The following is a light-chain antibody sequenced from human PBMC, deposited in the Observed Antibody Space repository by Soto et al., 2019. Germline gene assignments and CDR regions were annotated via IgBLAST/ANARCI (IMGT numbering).Light chain of an antibody. CDR2: WAS. V-gene: IGKV4-1*01. Sequence: DIVMTQSPASLAVSLGERATINCKSSQSVLYSSNNKNYLAWYQQKPGQPPKLLIYWASIRESGVPDRFSGSGSGTDFTLTISSLQAEDVAVYYCQQYYATPPTFGQGTKVEIK. CDR1: QSVLYSSNNKNY. CDR3: QQYYATPPT. J-gene: IGKJ1*01.